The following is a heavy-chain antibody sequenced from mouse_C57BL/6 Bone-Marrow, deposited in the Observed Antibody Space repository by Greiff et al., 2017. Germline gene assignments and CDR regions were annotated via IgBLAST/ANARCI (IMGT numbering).Heavy chain of an antibody. V-gene: IGHV1-82*01. CDR2: IYPGDGDT. J-gene: IGHJ2*01. D-gene: IGHD3-1*01. CDR1: GYAFSSSW. CDR3: ARSGYGGFAY. Sequence: QVQLQQSGPELVKPGASVKISCKASGYAFSSSWMNWVKQRPGKGLEWIGRIYPGDGDTNYNGKFKGKATLTADKSSSTAYMQLSSLTSEDSAVYFCARSGYGGFAYWGQGTTLTVSS.